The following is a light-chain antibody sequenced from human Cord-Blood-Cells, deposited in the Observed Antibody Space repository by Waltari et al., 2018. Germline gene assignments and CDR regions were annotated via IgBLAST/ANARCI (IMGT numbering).Light chain of an antibody. J-gene: IGKJ1*01. CDR2: WAS. CDR1: QSVLYSSNNKNY. V-gene: IGKV4-1*01. CDR3: QQYYSTPPT. Sequence: DIVMTQSPHSLAVSLDERATINCQSRQSVLYSSNNKNYLAWYQQKPGQPPKLLIYWASTRESGVPDRFSGSGSGTDFTLTISSLQAEDVAVYYCQQYYSTPPTFGQGTKVEIK.